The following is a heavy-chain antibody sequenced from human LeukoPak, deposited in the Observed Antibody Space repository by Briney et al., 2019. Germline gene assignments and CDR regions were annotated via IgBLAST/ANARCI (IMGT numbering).Heavy chain of an antibody. D-gene: IGHD3-10*01. CDR2: IYPGDSGT. Sequence: GESLKIPFKGSGFTFTNYWIGWVRQMPGKGLEWVGIIYPGDSGTRYSPSFQGQVTISADTSISTAYLQWSSLKASDTAMYYCATFIYASGYYWGQGTPVTDSS. V-gene: IGHV5-51*01. CDR1: GFTFTNYW. CDR3: ATFIYASGYY. J-gene: IGHJ4*02.